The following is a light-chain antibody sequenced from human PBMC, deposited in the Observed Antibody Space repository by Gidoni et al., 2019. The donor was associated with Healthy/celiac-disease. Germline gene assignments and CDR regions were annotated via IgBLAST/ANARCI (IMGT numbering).Light chain of an antibody. CDR1: SSDVGGYNH. CDR3: SSYTSSSAV. V-gene: IGLV2-14*01. J-gene: IGLJ2*01. CDR2: DVS. Sequence: QSALTQPASVSGSPGQSITISCTGTSSDVGGYNHVSWYQQHPGKAPKLMIYDVSNRPSGVSNRFSGSKSGNTASLTISGLQAEDAADYYCSSYTSSSAVFGGGTKLTVL.